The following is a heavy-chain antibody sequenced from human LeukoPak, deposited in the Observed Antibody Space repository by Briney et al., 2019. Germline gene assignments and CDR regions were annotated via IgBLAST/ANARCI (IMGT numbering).Heavy chain of an antibody. Sequence: PGGSLRLSCAASGFTFATHAMHWVRQAPGKGLEWVAVISFDGNDKYSSDSVKGRFTISRDNSKSTLCLQMNSLRVEDSAVYYCARGDGYGDYWGQGTLVTVSS. V-gene: IGHV3-30*03. CDR2: ISFDGNDK. CDR3: ARGDGYGDY. D-gene: IGHD5-24*01. CDR1: GFTFATHA. J-gene: IGHJ4*02.